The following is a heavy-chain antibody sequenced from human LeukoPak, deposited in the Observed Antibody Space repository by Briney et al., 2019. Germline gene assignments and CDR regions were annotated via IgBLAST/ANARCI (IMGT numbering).Heavy chain of an antibody. CDR2: ISSSSSYI. CDR1: GFTFSSYS. J-gene: IGHJ4*02. Sequence: GGSLRLSCAASGFTFSSYSMNWVRQAPGKGLEWVSSISSSSSYIYYADSVKGRFTISRDNAKNSLYLQMNSLRAEDTAVYYCARDGPGSGSGSYYFAYWGQGTLVTVSS. D-gene: IGHD3-10*01. CDR3: ARDGPGSGSGSYYFAY. V-gene: IGHV3-21*01.